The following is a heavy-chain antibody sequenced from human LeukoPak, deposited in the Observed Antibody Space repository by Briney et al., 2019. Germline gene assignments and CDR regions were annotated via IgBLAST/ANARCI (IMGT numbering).Heavy chain of an antibody. CDR2: IYPADSDT. J-gene: IGHJ4*02. CDR3: ARSLKETATIGISDY. V-gene: IGHV5-51*01. D-gene: IGHD5-24*01. Sequence: PGESLKISCKGSGYSFTTYWIGWVRQMPGKGLEWMGIIYPADSDTRYSPSFQGQVTISADKSISTAYLQWNSLKASDTAMYYCARSLKETATIGISDYWGQGTLVTVSS. CDR1: GYSFTTYW.